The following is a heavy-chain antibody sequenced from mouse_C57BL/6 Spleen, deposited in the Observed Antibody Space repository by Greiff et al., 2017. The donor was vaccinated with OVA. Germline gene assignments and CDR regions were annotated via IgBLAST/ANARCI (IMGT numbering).Heavy chain of an antibody. CDR1: GYTFTSYW. CDR2: IYPGSGST. CDR3: ARSDGYDSWYFDV. J-gene: IGHJ1*03. D-gene: IGHD2-2*01. V-gene: IGHV1-55*01. Sequence: QVQLQQPEAELVKPGASVKMSCKASGYTFTSYWITWVKQRPGQGLEWIGDIYPGSGSTNYNEKFKSKATLTVDTSSSTAYMQLSSLTSEDSAVYYCARSDGYDSWYFDVWGTGTTVTVSS.